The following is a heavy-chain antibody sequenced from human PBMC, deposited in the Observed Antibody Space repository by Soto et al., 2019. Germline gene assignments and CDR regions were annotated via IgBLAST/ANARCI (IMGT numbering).Heavy chain of an antibody. Sequence: GGSLRLSCAASGFTFSGSAMHWVRQASGKGLEWVGRIRSKANSYATAYAASVKGRFTISRDDSKNTAYLQMNSLKTEDTAVYYCTRADPARRSTTTTTWTSGAKGKDYYYMDVWGKGTTVTVSS. CDR1: GFTFSGSA. V-gene: IGHV3-73*01. J-gene: IGHJ6*03. D-gene: IGHD3-16*01. CDR2: IRSKANSYAT. CDR3: TRADPARRSTTTTTWTSGAKGKDYYYMDV.